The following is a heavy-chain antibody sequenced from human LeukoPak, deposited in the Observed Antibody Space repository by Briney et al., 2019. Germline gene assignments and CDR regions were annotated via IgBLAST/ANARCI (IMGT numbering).Heavy chain of an antibody. D-gene: IGHD4-11*01. CDR3: ARSTRAVTRYQFDY. J-gene: IGHJ4*02. Sequence: GGSLRLSCAASGFTFSSYSMNWVRQAPGKGLEWVSSISSSSSYIYYADSVKSRFTISRDNAKNSLYLQMNSLRAEDTAVYYCARSTRAVTRYQFDYWGQGTLVTVSS. CDR1: GFTFSSYS. CDR2: ISSSSSYI. V-gene: IGHV3-21*01.